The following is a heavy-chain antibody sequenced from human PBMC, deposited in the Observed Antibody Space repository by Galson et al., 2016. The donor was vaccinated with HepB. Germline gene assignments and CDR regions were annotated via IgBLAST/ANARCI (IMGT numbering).Heavy chain of an antibody. CDR3: SRTIGDYYGLGV. CDR1: GFSLTDTAVG. V-gene: IGHV2-5*02. J-gene: IGHJ6*02. CDR2: IYWDDEK. Sequence: PALVKPTQTLTLTCTFSGFSLTDTAVGVSWIRQPPGKSLEWLAFIYWDDEKQYSSSLTIRLTISKDTSKNQVVLTITSMDRVDTATYYCSRTIGDYYGLGVWGQGTTVTVSS.